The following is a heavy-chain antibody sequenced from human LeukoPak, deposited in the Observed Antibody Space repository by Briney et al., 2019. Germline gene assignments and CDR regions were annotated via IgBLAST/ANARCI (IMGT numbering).Heavy chain of an antibody. CDR2: ISGSGEKK. CDR3: VKEQADYFDGSGFYFDH. CDR1: GFVFSNHA. Sequence: SGGSLRLSCAASGFVFSNHAMNWVRQAPGRGLEWVSAISGSGEKKFYADSVKGRCSISRDNSKNILYLQVSNVRAEDTAIYYCVKEQADYFDGSGFYFDHWGQGTLVTVSS. J-gene: IGHJ4*02. V-gene: IGHV3-23*01. D-gene: IGHD3-22*01.